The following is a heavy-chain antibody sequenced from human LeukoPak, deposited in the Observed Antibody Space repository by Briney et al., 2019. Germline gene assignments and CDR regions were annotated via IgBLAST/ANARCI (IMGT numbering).Heavy chain of an antibody. CDR2: IKQDGSEK. V-gene: IGHV3-7*03. CDR1: GFTFSSFW. CDR3: ARSSTKGYCSSTSCYVRYFQH. J-gene: IGHJ1*01. D-gene: IGHD2-2*01. Sequence: PGGSLRLSCAASGFTFSSFWMSWVRQAPGKGLEWVASIKQDGSEKYYVDSVKGRFTISRDNSKNTLYLQMNSLRAEDTAVYYCARSSTKGYCSSTSCYVRYFQHWGQGTLVTVSS.